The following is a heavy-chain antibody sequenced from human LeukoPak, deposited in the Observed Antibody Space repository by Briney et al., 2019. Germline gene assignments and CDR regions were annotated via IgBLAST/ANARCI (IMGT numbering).Heavy chain of an antibody. CDR2: IWYDGSNK. Sequence: GGSLRLSCAASGFTFSSYGMHWVRQAPGKGLEWVAVIWYDGSNKYYADSVKGRFTISRDNSKNTLYLQMSSLRAEDTAVYYCACAYYYDSSGYYANAFDIWGQGTMVTVSS. J-gene: IGHJ3*02. V-gene: IGHV3-33*01. CDR1: GFTFSSYG. D-gene: IGHD3-22*01. CDR3: ACAYYYDSSGYYANAFDI.